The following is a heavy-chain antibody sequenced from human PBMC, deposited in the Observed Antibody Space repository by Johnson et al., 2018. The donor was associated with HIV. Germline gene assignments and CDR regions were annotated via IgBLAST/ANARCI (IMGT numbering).Heavy chain of an antibody. Sequence: QVQLVESGGGVVRPGRSLRLSCAASGFTFSSYAMHWVRQAPGKGLEWVAVISYDGSNKYYADSVKGRFTLSRDNAKNSLFLQMHSLRVEDTAIYYCARVGYQLHDAFDLWGQGTMVTVSS. V-gene: IGHV3-30-3*01. CDR2: ISYDGSNK. CDR3: ARVGYQLHDAFDL. D-gene: IGHD2-2*01. J-gene: IGHJ3*01. CDR1: GFTFSSYA.